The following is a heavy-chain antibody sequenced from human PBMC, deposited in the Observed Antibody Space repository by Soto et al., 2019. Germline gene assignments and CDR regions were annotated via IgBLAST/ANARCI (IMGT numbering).Heavy chain of an antibody. J-gene: IGHJ4*02. Sequence: RESLKISCQGSGYTFTGHWISWVRQMPGKGLEWMGRIDPSDSYTDYSPTVQGHVTMSADKSINTAYLQWSSLQASDTAVYYCTRHTGYDSSLDYWGQGTLVTVSS. CDR3: TRHTGYDSSLDY. CDR2: IDPSDSYT. CDR1: GYTFTGHW. D-gene: IGHD5-12*01. V-gene: IGHV5-10-1*01.